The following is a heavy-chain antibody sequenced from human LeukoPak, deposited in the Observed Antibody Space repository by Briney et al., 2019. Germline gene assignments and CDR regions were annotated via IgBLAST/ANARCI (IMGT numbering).Heavy chain of an antibody. CDR1: GFPLSDYY. CDR2: ISSCSSYT. V-gene: IGHV3-11*06. J-gene: IGHJ4*02. D-gene: IGHD3-10*01. CDR3: ERARYNGSGSYLVY. Sequence: GGSLRLFCAASGFPLSDYYMSWIRQAPGKGLEGVSYISSCSSYTIYAGPVKGRFTLPRHNPKHSLYVKVNSLRAEDTPVYYCERARYNGSGSYLVYWGQGTRVTVPS.